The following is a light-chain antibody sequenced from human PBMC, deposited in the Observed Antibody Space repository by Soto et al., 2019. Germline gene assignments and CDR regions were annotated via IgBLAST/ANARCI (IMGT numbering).Light chain of an antibody. V-gene: IGKV1-13*02. Sequence: AIQLTQSPSSLSASVGDRVTITCRASQGISSALAWYQQKPGKAPKLLIYDACSLESGVPSRFSGSGSGTDFTLTISSLQPEDFATYYCQQFNSYSFTFGPGTKVDIK. CDR1: QGISSA. CDR2: DAC. J-gene: IGKJ3*01. CDR3: QQFNSYSFT.